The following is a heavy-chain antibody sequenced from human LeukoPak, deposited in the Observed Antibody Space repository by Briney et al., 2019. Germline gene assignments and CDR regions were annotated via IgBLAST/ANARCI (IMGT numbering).Heavy chain of an antibody. V-gene: IGHV3-33*08. CDR2: IWYDGSNK. Sequence: GGSLRLSCAASGFTFSNYGMHWVRQAPGKGLEWVTLIWYDGSNKYYADSVKGRFTISRDSSKNTLYLQMNSLRAEDTAVYHCARDTPKSSEDYYYYGMDVWGQGTTVTVSS. J-gene: IGHJ6*02. CDR3: ARDTPKSSEDYYYYGMDV. CDR1: GFTFSNYG.